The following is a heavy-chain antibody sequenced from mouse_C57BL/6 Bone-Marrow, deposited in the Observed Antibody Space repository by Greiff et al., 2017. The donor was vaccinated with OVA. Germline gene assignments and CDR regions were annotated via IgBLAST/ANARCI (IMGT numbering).Heavy chain of an antibody. CDR1: GYTFTDYE. D-gene: IGHD2-5*01. J-gene: IGHJ4*01. CDR2: IDPETGGT. Sequence: QVQLQQSGAELVRPGASVTLSCKASGYTFTDYEMHWVKQTPVHGLEWIGAIDPETGGTAYNQKFKGQAILPADHSSSTAYMELRSLTSEDSAVYYCTRGYSNYYAMDYWGQGTSVTVSS. V-gene: IGHV1-15*01. CDR3: TRGYSNYYAMDY.